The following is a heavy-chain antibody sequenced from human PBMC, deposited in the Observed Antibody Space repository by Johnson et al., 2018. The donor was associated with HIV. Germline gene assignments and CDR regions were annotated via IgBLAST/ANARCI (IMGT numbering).Heavy chain of an antibody. CDR2: SNGGST. CDR3: ARGSGSSAGGAFDI. Sequence: VQLVESGGGLVQPGGSLRLSCAASGFTFSRYWMHWVRQAPGKGLVWVSRSNGGSTYYANSVKGGFTISRDNSKNPLYLQMGSLRAEDMAVYYCARGSGSSAGGAFDIWGQGTMVTVSS. D-gene: IGHD6-25*01. V-gene: IGHV3-64*01. J-gene: IGHJ3*02. CDR1: GFTFSRYW.